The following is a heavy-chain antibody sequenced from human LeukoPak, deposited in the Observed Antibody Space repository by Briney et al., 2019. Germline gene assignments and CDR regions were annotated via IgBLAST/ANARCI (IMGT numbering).Heavy chain of an antibody. CDR3: ARDLDTAMAPGYFDY. J-gene: IGHJ4*02. Sequence: SGTLSLTCAVSGGSISSSNWWSWVRQPPGKGLEWIGEIYHSGSTNYNPSLKSRVTISVDKSKNQFSLKLSSVTAADTAVYYCARDLDTAMAPGYFDYWGQRTLVTVSS. CDR2: IYHSGST. D-gene: IGHD5-18*01. V-gene: IGHV4-4*02. CDR1: GGSISSSNW.